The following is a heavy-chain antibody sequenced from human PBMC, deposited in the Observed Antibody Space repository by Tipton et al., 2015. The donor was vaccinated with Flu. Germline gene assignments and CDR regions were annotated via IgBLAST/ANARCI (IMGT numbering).Heavy chain of an antibody. CDR2: IYYSGST. CDR3: ARVGTYYYDRKNNAFDI. D-gene: IGHD3-22*01. CDR1: GGSISSSSYY. Sequence: TLSLTCTVSGGSISSSSYYWDWIRQPPGKGLEWIGSIYYSGSTYYNPSLKSRVTISVDTSKNQFSLKLSSVTAADTAVYYCARVGTYYYDRKNNAFDIWGQGTMVTVSS. V-gene: IGHV4-39*07. J-gene: IGHJ3*02.